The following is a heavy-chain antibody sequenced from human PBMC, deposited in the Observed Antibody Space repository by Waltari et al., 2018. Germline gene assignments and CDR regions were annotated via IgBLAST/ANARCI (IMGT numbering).Heavy chain of an antibody. V-gene: IGHV3-30*02. CDR1: GFTFSSYG. CDR2: IRYDGSNK. Sequence: QVQLVESGGGVVQPGGSLRLSCAASGFTFSSYGMHWVRQAPGKGLEWVAFIRYDGSNKYYADSVKGRFTISRENSKNTLYLQMNSLRAEDTAVYYCASLGWGWELPYSGWGQGTLVTVSS. J-gene: IGHJ4*02. D-gene: IGHD1-26*01. CDR3: ASLGWGWELPYSG.